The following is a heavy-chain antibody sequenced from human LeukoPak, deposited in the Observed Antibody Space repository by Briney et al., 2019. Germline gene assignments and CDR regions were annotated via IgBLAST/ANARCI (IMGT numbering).Heavy chain of an antibody. CDR1: GGSVTRSDYY. V-gene: IGHV4-61*08. CDR2: IYYSGST. J-gene: IGHJ6*02. CDR3: ARYVWYENYYYGMDV. D-gene: IGHD6-13*01. Sequence: SETLSLTCTVSGGSVTRSDYYWSWIRQPPGKGLEWIGYIYYSGSTNYNPSLKSRVTISVDTSKNQFSLKLSSVTAADTAVYYCARYVWYENYYYGMDVWGQGTTVTVSS.